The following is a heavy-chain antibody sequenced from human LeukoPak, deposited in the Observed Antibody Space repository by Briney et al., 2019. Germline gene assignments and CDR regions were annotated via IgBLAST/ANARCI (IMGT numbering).Heavy chain of an antibody. CDR2: IKQDGSEK. V-gene: IGHV3-7*01. CDR1: GFTFSSYW. CDR3: ARDLGIDYYYYMDV. J-gene: IGHJ6*03. Sequence: GGSLRLSCAASGFTFSSYWMSWFRQAPGKGLEWVANIKQDGSEKYYVDSVKGRFTISRDNAKNSLYLQMNSLRAEDTAVYYCARDLGIDYYYYMDVWGKGTTVTVSS.